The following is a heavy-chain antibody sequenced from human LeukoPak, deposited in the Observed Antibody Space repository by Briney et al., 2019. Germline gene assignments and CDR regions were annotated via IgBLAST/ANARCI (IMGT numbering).Heavy chain of an antibody. V-gene: IGHV3-48*04. Sequence: TGGSLRLSCAASGFTFSSYSMNWVRQAPGKGLEWVSYISSSSTIYYADSVKGRFTISRDNAKNSLYLQMNSLRAEDTAVYYCARDLYGDYLLDYWGQGTLVTVSS. CDR3: ARDLYGDYLLDY. J-gene: IGHJ4*02. CDR1: GFTFSSYS. D-gene: IGHD4-17*01. CDR2: ISSSSTI.